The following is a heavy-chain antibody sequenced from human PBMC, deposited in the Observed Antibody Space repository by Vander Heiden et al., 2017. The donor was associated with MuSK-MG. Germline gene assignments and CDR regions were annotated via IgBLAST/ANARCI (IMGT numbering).Heavy chain of an antibody. CDR2: IKEDGSEK. J-gene: IGHJ4*01. D-gene: IGHD3-16*02. V-gene: IGHV3-7*01. CDR3: ARDWVTFGGLIVRD. Sequence: EVQLVESGGGLVQPEGSLRLSCAASGFTFSSYWMSWVRQAPGKGLEWVASIKEDGSEKYYVDSVKGRFTISRDNAKNSLYLQMNSLRAEDTAVYYCARDWVTFGGLIVRDWGHGTLVTVSS. CDR1: GFTFSSYW.